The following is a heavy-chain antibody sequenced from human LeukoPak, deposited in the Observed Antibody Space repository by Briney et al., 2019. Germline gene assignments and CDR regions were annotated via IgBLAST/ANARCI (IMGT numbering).Heavy chain of an antibody. J-gene: IGHJ4*02. CDR2: ISGSGGNT. CDR1: GITLSNYG. D-gene: IGHD3-10*01. Sequence: GGSLRLSCAVSGITLSNYGMSWVRQVPGKGLEWVSGISGSGGNTYYADSVKGRFTISRDNSKNTLYLQMNSLRAEDTAVYFCAKRGVVIRVFLVGFHKEASYFDSWGQGALVTVSS. CDR3: AKRGVVIRVFLVGFHKEASYFDS. V-gene: IGHV3-23*01.